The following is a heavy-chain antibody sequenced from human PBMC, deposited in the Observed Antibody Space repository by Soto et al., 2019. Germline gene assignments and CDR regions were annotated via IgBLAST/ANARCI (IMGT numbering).Heavy chain of an antibody. J-gene: IGHJ6*03. D-gene: IGHD3-9*01. V-gene: IGHV3-21*04. CDR3: ARDQGEYDIMTERYFYYMDV. CDR1: GFTLSTYR. Sequence: EVQLVESGGGLVKPGGSLRLSCAASGFTLSTYRMSWVRQAPGKALEWASSISSSSGYIYYADSVRGRFNISRDNAKNSLDLKMNSLRAEDTAVYYCARDQGEYDIMTERYFYYMDVWGKGTTVTISS. CDR2: ISSSSGYI.